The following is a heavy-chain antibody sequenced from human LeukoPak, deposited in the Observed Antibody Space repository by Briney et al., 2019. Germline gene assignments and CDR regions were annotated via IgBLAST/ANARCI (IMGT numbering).Heavy chain of an antibody. V-gene: IGHV3-23*01. J-gene: IGHJ4*02. Sequence: GGSLRLSCAASGFTFSSFAMSWVRQAPGKGLQWVSTISGSGGFTYYPDSMKGRFTISRDSSKNTVYLQVNSLRAEDTGVYYCATPALYCGGDCFASWGQGTLVTVSS. CDR2: ISGSGGFT. CDR1: GFTFSSFA. D-gene: IGHD2-21*02. CDR3: ATPALYCGGDCFAS.